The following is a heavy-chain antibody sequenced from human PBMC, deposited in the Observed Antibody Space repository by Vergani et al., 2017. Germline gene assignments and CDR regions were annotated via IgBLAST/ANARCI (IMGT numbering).Heavy chain of an antibody. J-gene: IGHJ6*02. V-gene: IGHV4-59*01. CDR1: GGSISSYY. CDR3: ARDEIVVVTRSLYYYYGMDV. Sequence: QVQLQESGPGLVKPSETLSLTCTVSGGSISSYYWSWIRQPPGKGLEWIGYIYYSGSTNYNPSLKSRVTISVDTSKNQFSPKLSSVTAADTAVYYCARDEIVVVTRSLYYYYGMDVWGQGTTVTVSS. CDR2: IYYSGST. D-gene: IGHD3-22*01.